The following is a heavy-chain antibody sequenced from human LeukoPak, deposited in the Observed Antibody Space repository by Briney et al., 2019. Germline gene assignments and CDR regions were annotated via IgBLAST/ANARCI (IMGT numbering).Heavy chain of an antibody. CDR1: GFTFSSYV. CDR3: ARGAGYNYPYYFDY. CDR2: IYGGGNI. D-gene: IGHD5-24*01. Sequence: PGGSLRLSCAASGFTFSSYVMSWVRQAPGKGLEWVSVIYGGGNIYYADSVKGRFTISRDNSKNTLYLQMNSLRAEDTAVYYCARGAGYNYPYYFDYWGQGTLVTVSS. J-gene: IGHJ4*02. V-gene: IGHV3-53*01.